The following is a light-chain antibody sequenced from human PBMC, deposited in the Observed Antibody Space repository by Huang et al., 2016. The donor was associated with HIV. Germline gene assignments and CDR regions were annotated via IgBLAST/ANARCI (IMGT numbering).Light chain of an antibody. CDR3: QQYDDWPIT. J-gene: IGKJ5*01. CDR1: QSVAGN. CDR2: GAS. Sequence: EIEMTQFPVTLSVSPGQRVALSCRASQSVAGNLAWYQHKPGQGPRLLIYGASTRPPGVPPRFSGGGSETEFTLTISSLQSEDIGVYFCQQYDDWPITFGQETRLEIK. V-gene: IGKV3-15*01.